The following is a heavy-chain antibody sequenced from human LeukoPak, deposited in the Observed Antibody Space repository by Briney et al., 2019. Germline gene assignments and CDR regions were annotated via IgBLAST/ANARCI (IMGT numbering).Heavy chain of an antibody. Sequence: GESLKISCKGSGYSFTSYWIGWVRQMPGKGLEWMGIIYPGDSDTRYSPSFQGQVTISADKSISTAYLQWSSLKASDTAMYYCARQGGRRELLNAFDIWGQGTMVTVSS. CDR1: GYSFTSYW. CDR3: ARQGGRRELLNAFDI. J-gene: IGHJ3*02. V-gene: IGHV5-51*01. CDR2: IYPGDSDT. D-gene: IGHD1-26*01.